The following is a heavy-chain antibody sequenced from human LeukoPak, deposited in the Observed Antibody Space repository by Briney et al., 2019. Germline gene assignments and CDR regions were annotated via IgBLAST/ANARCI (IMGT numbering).Heavy chain of an antibody. CDR2: QLDDGRSQ. J-gene: IGHJ4*02. CDR3: ARDLMGGHFTFDS. D-gene: IGHD1-26*01. V-gene: IGHV3-30-3*01. Sequence: TSLRLSCEASGFTFTRNAMHWVRQAPGKGLEWVAVQLDDGRSQYFTDSEKGRFTVARANSKSTLYLQMNRLRTDDTAVYYCARDLMGGHFTFDSWGQGTLVTVSS. CDR1: GFTFTRNA.